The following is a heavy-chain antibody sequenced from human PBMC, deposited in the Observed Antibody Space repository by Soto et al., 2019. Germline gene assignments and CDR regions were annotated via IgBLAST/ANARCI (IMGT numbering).Heavy chain of an antibody. CDR1: GESFSGYY. Sequence: QVHLQQRGAGLLKPSETLSLNCVVSGESFSGYYWSWIRQTPGMGLVWIGEADHRGSTTYNPSLKNRASISIDSSKNLFSLELTSVTAADTALYFCARYEYGNSLYGVDVWGQGTRVTVSS. CDR3: ARYEYGNSLYGVDV. V-gene: IGHV4-34*02. J-gene: IGHJ6*02. CDR2: ADHRGST. D-gene: IGHD1-7*01.